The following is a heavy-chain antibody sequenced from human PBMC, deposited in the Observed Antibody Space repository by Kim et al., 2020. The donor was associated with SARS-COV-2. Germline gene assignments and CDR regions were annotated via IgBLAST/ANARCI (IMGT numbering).Heavy chain of an antibody. D-gene: IGHD6-13*01. Sequence: GGSLRLSCAASGFSFSTCGMHWVRQAPGKGPEWVAIIWYDGSKEYYADAVKGRFTISRDNSKDTLYLQMSSLRAEDTGLYYCVRDTTSTWLDYWGQGALVTVSS. J-gene: IGHJ4*02. CDR1: GFSFSTCG. CDR3: VRDTTSTWLDY. V-gene: IGHV3-33*08. CDR2: IWYDGSKE.